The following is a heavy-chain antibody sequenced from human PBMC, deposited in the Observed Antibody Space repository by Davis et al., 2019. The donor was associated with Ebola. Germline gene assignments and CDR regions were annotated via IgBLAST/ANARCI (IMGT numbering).Heavy chain of an antibody. CDR1: GFTFDDYG. Sequence: GESLKISCAASGFTFDDYGMSWVRQAPGKGLEWVSGINWNGGSTGYADSVKGRFTISRDNAKNSLYLQMNSLRAEDTALYHCARDLVVVVPAASWFDPWGQGTLVTVSS. CDR3: ARDLVVVVPAASWFDP. J-gene: IGHJ5*02. V-gene: IGHV3-20*01. D-gene: IGHD2-2*01. CDR2: INWNGGST.